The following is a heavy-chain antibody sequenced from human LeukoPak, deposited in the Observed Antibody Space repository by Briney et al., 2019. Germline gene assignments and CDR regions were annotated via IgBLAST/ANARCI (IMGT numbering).Heavy chain of an antibody. V-gene: IGHV3-15*01. D-gene: IGHD1-26*01. CDR1: GFTFSNAW. CDR2: IKSKTDGGTT. Sequence: GGSLRLSCAASGFTFSNAWMSWVRQAPGKGLEWVGRIKSKTDGGTTDYAAPVKGRFTISRDDSKNTLYLQMNNLNTEDTAVYYCTTGMGGTPFDYWGQGILVTVSP. J-gene: IGHJ4*02. CDR3: TTGMGGTPFDY.